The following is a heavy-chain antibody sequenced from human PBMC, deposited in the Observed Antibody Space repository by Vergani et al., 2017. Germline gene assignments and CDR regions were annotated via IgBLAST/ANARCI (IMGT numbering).Heavy chain of an antibody. CDR2: ISAYNGNT. V-gene: IGHV1-18*01. J-gene: IGHJ3*02. Sequence: QVQLVQSGAEVKKPGASVKVSCKASGYTFTSYGISWVRQAPGQGLEWMGWISAYNGNTNYAQKLRGRVTMTTDTSTSTAYMELRSLRSDDTAVYYCARDLDIVVVPAAPVAFDIWGQGTMVTVSS. CDR3: ARDLDIVVVPAAPVAFDI. D-gene: IGHD2-2*03. CDR1: GYTFTSYG.